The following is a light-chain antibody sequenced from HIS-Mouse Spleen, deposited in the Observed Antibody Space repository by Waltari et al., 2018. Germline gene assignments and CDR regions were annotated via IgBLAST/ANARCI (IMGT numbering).Light chain of an antibody. CDR2: EVS. V-gene: IGLV2-14*01. CDR1: SSDVGAYNY. J-gene: IGLJ1*01. Sequence: QSALTQPASVSGSPGQSITISCTGTSSDVGAYNYVSWYQQHPGKAPKLMIYEVSNRPSGVSNRFSGSKSGNTASLTISGLQAEDEADYYCSSYTSSSTFFGTGTKVTVL. CDR3: SSYTSSSTF.